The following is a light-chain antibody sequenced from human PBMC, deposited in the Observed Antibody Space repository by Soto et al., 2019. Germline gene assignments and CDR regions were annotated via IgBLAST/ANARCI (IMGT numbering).Light chain of an antibody. Sequence: QSVLTQPASVSGSPGQSITISCTGTSSDFGGYNYVSWYQHHPGKAXKLMXYXXXNRPSGVSNRFSGSKSGNTASLTISGLQAEDEADYYCSSYTSSSTWVFGTGTKVTVL. CDR2: XXX. CDR1: SSDFGGYNY. CDR3: SSYTSSSTWV. J-gene: IGLJ1*01. V-gene: IGLV2-14*01.